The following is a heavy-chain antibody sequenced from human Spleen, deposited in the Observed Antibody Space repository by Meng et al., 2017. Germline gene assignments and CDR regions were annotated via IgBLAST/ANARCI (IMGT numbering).Heavy chain of an antibody. V-gene: IGHV3-74*01. Sequence: EVPVVESGGGLVQPGGSLRLSCAASGFTLSRFWMHWVRQATGKVLIWVSRMNEDGSIVNHAGSVRGRFTISRDSAKNTLYLQMNNLRAEDTAVYYCVRDFGGESDYWGQGTLVTVSS. CDR2: MNEDGSIV. D-gene: IGHD2-21*01. CDR3: VRDFGGESDY. CDR1: GFTLSRFW. J-gene: IGHJ4*02.